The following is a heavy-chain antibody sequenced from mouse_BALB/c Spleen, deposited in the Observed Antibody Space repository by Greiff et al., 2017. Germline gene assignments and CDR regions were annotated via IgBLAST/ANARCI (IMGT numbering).Heavy chain of an antibody. Sequence: EVKLMESGGGLVQPGGSRKLSCAASGFTFSSFGMHWVRQAPEKGLEWVAYISSGSSTIYYADTVKGRFTISRDNPKNTLFLQMTSLRSEDTAMYYCARGDGSSYWYFDVWGAGTTVTVSS. D-gene: IGHD1-1*01. CDR3: ARGDGSSYWYFDV. CDR1: GFTFSSFG. CDR2: ISSGSSTI. V-gene: IGHV5-17*02. J-gene: IGHJ1*01.